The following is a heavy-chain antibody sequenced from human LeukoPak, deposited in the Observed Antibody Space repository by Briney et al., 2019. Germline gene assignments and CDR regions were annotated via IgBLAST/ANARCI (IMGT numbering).Heavy chain of an antibody. Sequence: GGSLRLSCAASGFTFSSYEMNWVRQAPGKGPEWVSYISSSDSTKHYADSVKGRFTISRDNALNSLYLQMSSLRAEDTAVYYCATLRPRQQLVVDHWGQGTLVTVSS. D-gene: IGHD6-13*01. CDR2: ISSSDSTK. V-gene: IGHV3-48*03. CDR3: ATLRPRQQLVVDH. CDR1: GFTFSSYE. J-gene: IGHJ4*02.